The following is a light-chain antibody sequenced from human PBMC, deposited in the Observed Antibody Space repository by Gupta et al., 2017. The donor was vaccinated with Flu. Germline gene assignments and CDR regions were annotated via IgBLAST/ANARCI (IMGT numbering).Light chain of an antibody. Sequence: QSALPQPASVSGSPGQSITILCTGTSSDIGGYNNVSWYQQHPGKAPKLMIYEVSNRPSGVSNRFTGSKSANTASLAISGLQAEDEADYYCTSYRSSSALYVFGSGTKVTVL. J-gene: IGLJ1*01. CDR2: EVS. V-gene: IGLV2-14*01. CDR1: SSDIGGYNN. CDR3: TSYRSSSALYV.